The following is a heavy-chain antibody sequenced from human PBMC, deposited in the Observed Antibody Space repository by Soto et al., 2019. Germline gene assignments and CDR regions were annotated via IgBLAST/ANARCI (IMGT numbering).Heavy chain of an antibody. CDR2: IIPIGGST. J-gene: IGHJ3*02. CDR3: AREYYYDSSGLHAFDI. CDR1: GGTFSSYA. D-gene: IGHD3-22*01. V-gene: IGHV1-46*01. Sequence: ASVKVSCKASGGTFSSYAISWVRQAPGQGLEWMGIIIPIGGSTSYAQKFQGRVTMTRDTSTSTVYMELSSLRSEDTAVYYCAREYYYDSSGLHAFDIWGQGTMVTVSS.